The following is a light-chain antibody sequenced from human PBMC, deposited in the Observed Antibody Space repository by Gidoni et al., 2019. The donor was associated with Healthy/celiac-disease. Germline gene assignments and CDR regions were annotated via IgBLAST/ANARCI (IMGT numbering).Light chain of an antibody. V-gene: IGKV1-39*01. CDR1: QSISSY. J-gene: IGKJ2*01. Sequence: DIQMTQSPSSLSASVGDRVTITCRASQSISSYLNWYQQNPGKAPKLLIYAASSLQSGVPSRFSGSGSATDVTLTISSLQPEDFATYYCQQSYSTPPTFGQGTKLEIK. CDR2: AAS. CDR3: QQSYSTPPT.